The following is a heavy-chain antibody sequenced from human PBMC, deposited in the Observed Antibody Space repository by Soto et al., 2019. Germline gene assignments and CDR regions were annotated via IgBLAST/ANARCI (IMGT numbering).Heavy chain of an antibody. Sequence: ASVKVSCKASGYTFTSYYMHWVRQAPGQGLEWMGIINPSGGSTSYAQKFQGRVTTTRDTSTSTVYMELSSLRSEDTAVYYCARDAVYCSGGSCDSGAFDIWGQGTMVTVSS. V-gene: IGHV1-46*01. CDR1: GYTFTSYY. CDR2: INPSGGST. J-gene: IGHJ3*02. CDR3: ARDAVYCSGGSCDSGAFDI. D-gene: IGHD2-15*01.